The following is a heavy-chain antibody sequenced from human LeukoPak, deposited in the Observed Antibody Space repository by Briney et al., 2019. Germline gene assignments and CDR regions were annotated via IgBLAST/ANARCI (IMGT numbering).Heavy chain of an antibody. CDR3: ARQSYGSGSYINWFDP. CDR1: GYSISSGYY. CDR2: IYHSGST. Sequence: SETLSLTCTVSGYSISSGYYWGWIRQPPGKGLEWIGSIYHSGSTYYNPSLKSRVTISVDTSKNQFSLKLSSVTAADTAVYYCARQSYGSGSYINWFDPWGQGTLVTVSS. D-gene: IGHD3-10*01. J-gene: IGHJ5*02. V-gene: IGHV4-38-2*02.